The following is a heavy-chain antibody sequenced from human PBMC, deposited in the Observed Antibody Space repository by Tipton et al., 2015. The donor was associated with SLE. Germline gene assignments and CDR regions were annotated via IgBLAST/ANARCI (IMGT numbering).Heavy chain of an antibody. D-gene: IGHD1-1*01. V-gene: IGHV4-59*11. CDR3: ARDLEAFDI. Sequence: TLSLTCTVSGGSISSHYWSWIRQPPGKGLEWIGYIYYSGSTNYNPSLKSRVTISVDTSKNQFSLKLSSVTAADTAVYYCARDLEAFDIWGQGTMVTVPS. CDR1: GGSISSHY. J-gene: IGHJ3*02. CDR2: IYYSGST.